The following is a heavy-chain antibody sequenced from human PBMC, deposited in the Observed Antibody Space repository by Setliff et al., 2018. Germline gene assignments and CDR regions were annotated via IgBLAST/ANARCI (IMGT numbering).Heavy chain of an antibody. V-gene: IGHV4-59*08. Sequence: SETLSLTCAVSGGSIRSYYWNWIRQPPGKGLEWIGSIYYSGSTYYNPSLKSRVTISVDTSKNQFSLRLTSVTAADTAIYYCARVTGFFYVDAWGKGTTVTVSS. CDR2: IYYSGST. CDR1: GGSIRSYY. J-gene: IGHJ6*03. D-gene: IGHD3-3*01. CDR3: ARVTGFFYVDA.